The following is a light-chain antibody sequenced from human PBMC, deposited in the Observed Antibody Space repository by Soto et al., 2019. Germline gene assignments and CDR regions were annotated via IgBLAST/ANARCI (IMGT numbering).Light chain of an antibody. Sequence: QSVLTQPPSVSAAPGQKVTISCSGDSSNIGNNYVSWYQQLPGTAPILLIYENNKRPSGILDRFSGSKSGTSATLGITGLQTGDEADYFCGTWDSSPSAVFGGGTKLTVL. V-gene: IGLV1-51*02. CDR1: SSNIGNNY. CDR2: ENN. CDR3: GTWDSSPSAV. J-gene: IGLJ3*02.